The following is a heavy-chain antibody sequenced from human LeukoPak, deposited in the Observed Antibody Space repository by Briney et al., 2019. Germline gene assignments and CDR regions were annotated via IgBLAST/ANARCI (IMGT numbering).Heavy chain of an antibody. CDR1: GFTFSDAW. D-gene: IGHD4-17*01. J-gene: IGHJ3*02. CDR3: TTEPDYGDPLDAFDI. V-gene: IGHV3-15*01. Sequence: GGSLRLSCAASGFTFSDAWMNWVRQAPGEGLEWLGRIKSKVHGETIDYAAPVKGRFTISRDDSKNTLYLRMNSLKTEDTAVYYCTTEPDYGDPLDAFDIWGQGTMVTVSS. CDR2: IKSKVHGETI.